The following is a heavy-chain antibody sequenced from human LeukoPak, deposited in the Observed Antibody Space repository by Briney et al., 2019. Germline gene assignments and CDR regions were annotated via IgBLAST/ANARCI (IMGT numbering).Heavy chain of an antibody. CDR1: GFTFSSYS. J-gene: IGHJ4*02. V-gene: IGHV3-23*01. CDR2: MSGSGART. Sequence: TGGSLRLSCAASGFTFSSYSMNWVRQAPGKGLEWVSLMSGSGARTYYADSVKGRFTISRDNSKNTLYLHMNSLRAEDTAVYYCAKGYYYDNSGESYFDYWGQGTLVTVSS. CDR3: AKGYYYDNSGESYFDY. D-gene: IGHD3-22*01.